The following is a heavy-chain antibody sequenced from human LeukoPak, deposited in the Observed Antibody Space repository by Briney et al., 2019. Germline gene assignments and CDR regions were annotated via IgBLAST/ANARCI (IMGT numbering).Heavy chain of an antibody. CDR2: IYSSGST. J-gene: IGHJ4*02. CDR1: GGSISGYY. V-gene: IGHV4-59*08. D-gene: IGHD6-6*01. CDR3: ARHRYTSSSPYFDF. Sequence: SSETLSLTCTVSGGSISGYYWTWIRQPPGKGLEWIGYIYSSGSTNYNPSLKSRVTISVDTSKNQFSLRLSSVTAADTAVYYCARHRYTSSSPYFDFWGQGTLVTVSS.